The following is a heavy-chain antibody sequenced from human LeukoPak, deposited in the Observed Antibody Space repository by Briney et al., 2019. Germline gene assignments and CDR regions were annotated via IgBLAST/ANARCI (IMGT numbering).Heavy chain of an antibody. CDR3: ATIAAAGTEGEFDY. CDR2: MNPNSGKT. J-gene: IGHJ4*02. D-gene: IGHD6-13*01. CDR1: GYTLTSYD. Sequence: ASVKVSCKASGYTLTSYDINWVRQATGQGLEWMGWMNPNSGKTGYAQNFQGRVTITRDTSASTAYMELSSLRSEDTAVYYCATIAAAGTEGEFDYWGQGTLVTVSS. V-gene: IGHV1-8*01.